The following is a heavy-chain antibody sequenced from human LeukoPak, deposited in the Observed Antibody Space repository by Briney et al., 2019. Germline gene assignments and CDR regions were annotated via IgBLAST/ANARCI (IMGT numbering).Heavy chain of an antibody. Sequence: GGSLRLSCAASGFTFSSYWMSWVRQAPGKGLEWVANIKQDGSEKYYVDSVKGRFTISRDNSKNTLYLQMNSLRAEDTAVYYCARDRGYRLYYFDYWGQGTLVTVSS. CDR3: ARDRGYRLYYFDY. D-gene: IGHD5-18*01. V-gene: IGHV3-7*01. CDR2: IKQDGSEK. J-gene: IGHJ4*02. CDR1: GFTFSSYW.